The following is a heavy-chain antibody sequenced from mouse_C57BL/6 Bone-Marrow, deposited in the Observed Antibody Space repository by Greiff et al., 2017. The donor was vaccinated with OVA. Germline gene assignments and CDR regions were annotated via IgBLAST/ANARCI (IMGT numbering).Heavy chain of an antibody. Sequence: EVKLVESGGGLVQPGGSLKLSCAASGFTFSDYYMYWVRQTPEKRLEWVAYISNGGGSTYYPDTVKGRFTISRDNAKNTLYLQMSRLKSEDTAMYYCARGGYLWFAYWGQGTLVTVSA. CDR1: GFTFSDYY. D-gene: IGHD2-2*01. J-gene: IGHJ3*01. V-gene: IGHV5-12*01. CDR3: ARGGYLWFAY. CDR2: ISNGGGST.